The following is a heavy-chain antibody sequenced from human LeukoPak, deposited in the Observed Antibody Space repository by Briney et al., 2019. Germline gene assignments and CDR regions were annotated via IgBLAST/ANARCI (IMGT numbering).Heavy chain of an antibody. J-gene: IGHJ6*03. Sequence: PSETLSLTCAVYGGSFSGYYWSWIRQPPGKGLEWIGEINHSGSTNYNPSLKSRVTISVDTSKNQFSLKLSSVTAADTAVYYCATSRSGPRLWFNYYYYMDVWGKGTTVTISS. D-gene: IGHD5-18*01. CDR1: GGSFSGYY. CDR3: ATSRSGPRLWFNYYYYMDV. CDR2: INHSGST. V-gene: IGHV4-34*01.